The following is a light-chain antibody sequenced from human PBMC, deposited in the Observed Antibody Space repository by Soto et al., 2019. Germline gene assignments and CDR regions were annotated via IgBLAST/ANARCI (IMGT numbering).Light chain of an antibody. CDR1: SSDVGSYNL. CDR3: CSYAGSSTNVV. Sequence: QSALTQPASVSGSPGQSITISCTGSSSDVGSYNLVSWYQQHPGKAPKLMIYEGSKRPSGVSNRFSGSKSGNTASLTISGLQAEDEAEYYCCSYAGSSTNVVFGGGTKLTVL. J-gene: IGLJ2*01. V-gene: IGLV2-23*01. CDR2: EGS.